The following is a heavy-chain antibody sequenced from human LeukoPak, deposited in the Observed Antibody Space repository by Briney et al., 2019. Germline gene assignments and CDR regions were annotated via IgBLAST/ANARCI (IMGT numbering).Heavy chain of an antibody. CDR1: GFSFSTYW. D-gene: IGHD5-18*01. CDR3: ARDPSRGYSYGYADY. Sequence: GGSLRLSCAASGFSFSTYWMNWVRQPPGKGLEWVANIMRDGSEKYYVDSVRGRFTISRDNAKNSLYLQMNSLRAEDTAVYYCARDPSRGYSYGYADYWGQGSLVIVSS. CDR2: IMRDGSEK. J-gene: IGHJ4*02. V-gene: IGHV3-7*01.